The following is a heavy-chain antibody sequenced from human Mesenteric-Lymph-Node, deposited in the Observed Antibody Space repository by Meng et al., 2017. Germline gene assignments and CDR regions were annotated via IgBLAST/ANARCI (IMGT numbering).Heavy chain of an antibody. Sequence: ESLKISCTVSGYSISSGFYWGWIRQAPGKGLEWIGNIYYTGNTYYNPSLKSRVTISVDTSKNQFSLNLSSVTAADTAVYYCARDRTAEKYYYYAMDAWGQGTTVTVSS. J-gene: IGHJ6*02. CDR1: GYSISSGFY. CDR3: ARDRTAEKYYYYAMDA. V-gene: IGHV4-38-2*02. CDR2: IYYTGNT. D-gene: IGHD4-17*01.